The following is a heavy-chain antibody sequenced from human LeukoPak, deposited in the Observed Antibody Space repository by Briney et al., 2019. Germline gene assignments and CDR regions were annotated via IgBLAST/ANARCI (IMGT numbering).Heavy chain of an antibody. Sequence: PGGSLRLSCVTSGFTFSSYAMSWVRQAPGKGLEWVSAISGSGGSTYYADSVKGRFTISRDNSKNTLYLQMNSLRAEDTAVYYCAKAGSGSYYGMESHFDYWGQGTLVTVSS. CDR3: AKAGSGSYYGMESHFDY. V-gene: IGHV3-23*01. CDR1: GFTFSSYA. J-gene: IGHJ4*02. CDR2: ISGSGGST. D-gene: IGHD1-26*01.